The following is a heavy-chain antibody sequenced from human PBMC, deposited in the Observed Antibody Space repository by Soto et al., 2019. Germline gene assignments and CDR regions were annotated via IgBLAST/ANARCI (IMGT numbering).Heavy chain of an antibody. V-gene: IGHV4-30-4*01. CDR1: GGSISGGGYY. Sequence: QVQLQESGPGLVKPSETLSLTCTVSGGSISGGGYYWSWIRQPPGKGLEWIGYTYDSVSTYYTPYLKSRISISTDTSKNPFSLRLTSVTAADTAVYYCAREIIPLTTDWYFDLWGRGTLVTVSS. J-gene: IGHJ2*01. CDR3: AREIIPLTTDWYFDL. CDR2: TYDSVST. D-gene: IGHD4-17*01.